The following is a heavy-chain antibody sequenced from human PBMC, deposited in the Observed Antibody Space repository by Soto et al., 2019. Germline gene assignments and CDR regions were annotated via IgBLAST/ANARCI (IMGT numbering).Heavy chain of an antibody. Sequence: QLQLQEAGPGLVKPSETLSLTCTVSGGSISSSSYYWGWIRQPPGKGLEWIGSIYYSGSTYYNPSLKSRVTISVATSKNQFSLTLRSVTAADTAVYYCAVYFTMVRGARGYYFDYWGQGTLVTVSS. CDR2: IYYSGST. CDR3: AVYFTMVRGARGYYFDY. J-gene: IGHJ4*02. D-gene: IGHD3-10*01. CDR1: GGSISSSSYY. V-gene: IGHV4-39*01.